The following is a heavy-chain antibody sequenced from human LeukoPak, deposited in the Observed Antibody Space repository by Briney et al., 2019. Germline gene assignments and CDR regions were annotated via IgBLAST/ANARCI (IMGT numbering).Heavy chain of an antibody. V-gene: IGHV3-23*01. CDR2: ISGSGGST. Sequence: GGSLRLSCAASGFTFNRNAISWVRQAPGKGLEWVSAISGSGGSTYYADSVKGRFTISRDNSKNTLYLQMNSLRAEDTAVYYCAKDLLIAAAGENDYWGQGTLVTVSS. D-gene: IGHD6-13*01. CDR3: AKDLLIAAAGENDY. CDR1: GFTFNRNA. J-gene: IGHJ4*02.